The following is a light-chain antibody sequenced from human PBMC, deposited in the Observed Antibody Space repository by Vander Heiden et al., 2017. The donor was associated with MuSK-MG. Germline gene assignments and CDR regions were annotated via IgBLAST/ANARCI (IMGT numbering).Light chain of an antibody. CDR1: QGISRY. CDR2: DAS. Sequence: PAPLSLSTGDRATISWRASQGISRYLAWYQQKPGKAPRLLIYDASNRATDIPARFSGSGSGTDFTLTISSLAPEDFAVYYCQQRSNWPRTFGQGTKLEIK. CDR3: QQRSNWPRT. V-gene: IGKV3-11*01. J-gene: IGKJ2*01.